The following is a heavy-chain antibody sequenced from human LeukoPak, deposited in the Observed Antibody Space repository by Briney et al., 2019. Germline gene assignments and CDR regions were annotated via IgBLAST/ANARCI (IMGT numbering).Heavy chain of an antibody. CDR2: TRYDGSNK. CDR1: GFTFSNYW. J-gene: IGHJ4*02. Sequence: GGSLRLSCGASGFTFSNYWMSWVRQAPGKGLEWVAFTRYDGSNKYYADSVKGRFTISRDNSKNTLYPQMNSLRAEDTAVYYCAKDDTSSSWPLDYWGQGTLFTVSS. D-gene: IGHD6-13*01. V-gene: IGHV3-30*02. CDR3: AKDDTSSSWPLDY.